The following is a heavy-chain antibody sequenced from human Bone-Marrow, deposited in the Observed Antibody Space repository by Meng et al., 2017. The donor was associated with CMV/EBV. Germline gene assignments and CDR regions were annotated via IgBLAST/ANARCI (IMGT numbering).Heavy chain of an antibody. J-gene: IGHJ6*02. CDR1: GLTFSSYT. D-gene: IGHD3-22*01. CDR2: ISSSSSYI. Sequence: GGSVGLPWAASGLTFSSYTMNWVRQAPGKGLEWVSSISSSSSYIYYADSVKGRFTISRDNAKNSLYLQMNSLRAEDTAVYYCARDRSPYYCDSSGYFDYYYYGMDVWGQGTTVTVSS. V-gene: IGHV3-21*01. CDR3: ARDRSPYYCDSSGYFDYYYYGMDV.